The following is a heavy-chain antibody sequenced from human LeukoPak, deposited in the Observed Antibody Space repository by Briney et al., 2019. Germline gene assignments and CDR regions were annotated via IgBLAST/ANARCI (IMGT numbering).Heavy chain of an antibody. V-gene: IGHV3-21*01. CDR2: ISSSSSYI. CDR3: STSRFCSSTSCLFPFDN. J-gene: IGHJ4*02. D-gene: IGHD2-2*01. CDR1: GGSISSSSYY. Sequence: PSETLSLTCTVSGGSISSSSYYWGWVRQAPGKGLEWVSSISSSSSYIYYADSLKGRFTISRDNAKNSLYLQINSLRAEDTAVYYCSTSRFCSSTSCLFPFDNWGQGTLVTVSS.